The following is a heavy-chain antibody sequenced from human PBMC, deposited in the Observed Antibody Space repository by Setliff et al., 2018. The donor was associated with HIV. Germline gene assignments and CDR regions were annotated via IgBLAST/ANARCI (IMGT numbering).Heavy chain of an antibody. D-gene: IGHD1-20*01. V-gene: IGHV1-45*02. CDR1: GYTFTNYY. CDR2: ITPFNGNT. CDR3: AREARYQDRYYYYMDV. J-gene: IGHJ6*03. Sequence: SVKVSCKASGYTFTNYYMHWVRQAPGQALEWMGWITPFNGNTNYAQKFQDRVTITRDTSASTVYMELSSLRSEDTAVYYCAREARYQDRYYYYMDVWGKGTTVTVS.